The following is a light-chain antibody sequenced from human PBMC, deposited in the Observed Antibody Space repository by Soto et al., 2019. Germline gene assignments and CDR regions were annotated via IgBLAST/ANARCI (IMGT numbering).Light chain of an antibody. CDR3: LQDADTPFT. CDR1: QTVSSNS. CDR2: GAS. Sequence: ENVLTQSPGTLSLSPGERATLSCRASQTVSSNSLAWYQQKPGQAPRFLIYGASHRAIGIPDRFSGSGSGTDFTLTISRLEPEDFAVYYCLQDADTPFTFGPGTKVDIK. V-gene: IGKV3-20*01. J-gene: IGKJ3*01.